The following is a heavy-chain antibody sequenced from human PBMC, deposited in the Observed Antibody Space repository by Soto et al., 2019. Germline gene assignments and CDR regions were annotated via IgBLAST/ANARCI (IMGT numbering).Heavy chain of an antibody. J-gene: IGHJ6*02. CDR1: GGSISSYY. Sequence: SETLSLTCTVSGGSISSYYWSWIRQPPGKGLEWIGYIYYSGSTNYYPSLKSRVTISVDTSKNQFSLKLNSVTAADTAVYYCARDLWGYCGTDCYPLDVWGQGTTVTVSS. D-gene: IGHD2-21*02. CDR3: ARDLWGYCGTDCYPLDV. V-gene: IGHV4-59*01. CDR2: IYYSGST.